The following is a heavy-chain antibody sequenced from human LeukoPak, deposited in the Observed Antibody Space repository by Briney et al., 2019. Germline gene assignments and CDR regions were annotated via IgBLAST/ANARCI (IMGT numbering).Heavy chain of an antibody. D-gene: IGHD6-19*01. J-gene: IGHJ3*02. CDR2: INPNSGGT. V-gene: IGHV1-2*02. CDR3: ARSFQQWLVPEAFDI. Sequence: ASVKVSCKASGYTFTSYYMHWVRQAPGQGLEWMGWINPNSGGTNYAQKFQGRVTMTRDTSISTAYMELSRLRSDDTAVYYCARSFQQWLVPEAFDIWGQGTMVTVSS. CDR1: GYTFTSYY.